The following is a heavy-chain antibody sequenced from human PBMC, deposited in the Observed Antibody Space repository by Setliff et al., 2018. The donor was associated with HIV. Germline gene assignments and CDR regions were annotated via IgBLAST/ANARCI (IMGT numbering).Heavy chain of an antibody. D-gene: IGHD6-19*01. V-gene: IGHV1-69*10. CDR2: ILPTLGVA. Sequence: ASVKVSCKASGITIRSYAISWVRQAPGQGLEWMGGILPTLGVANYAQKFQGRVTITADKSTNTAYMELSRLGSDDRALYYCATSPIAVPPYYFESWGQGTLVTVSS. CDR3: ATSPIAVPPYYFES. CDR1: GITIRSYA. J-gene: IGHJ4*02.